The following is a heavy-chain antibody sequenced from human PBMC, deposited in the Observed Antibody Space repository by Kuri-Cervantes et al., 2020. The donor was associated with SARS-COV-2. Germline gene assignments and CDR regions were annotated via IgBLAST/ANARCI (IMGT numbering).Heavy chain of an antibody. CDR1: GGTFISYA. D-gene: IGHD3-22*01. Sequence: SVKVSCKASGGTFISYASSWVRQAPGQGLECMGGIIPIFGTANYAQKLQGRVTITTDESTSTAYMELSSLRSEDMAVYYCARAPQNYYDSSGYYSWGQGTLVTVSS. J-gene: IGHJ4*02. V-gene: IGHV1-69*05. CDR2: IIPIFGTA. CDR3: ARAPQNYYDSSGYYS.